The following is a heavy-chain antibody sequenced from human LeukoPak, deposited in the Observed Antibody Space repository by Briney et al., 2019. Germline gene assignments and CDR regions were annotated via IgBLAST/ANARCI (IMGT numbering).Heavy chain of an antibody. J-gene: IGHJ3*02. V-gene: IGHV4-4*02. CDR1: GGSISSSNW. CDR2: IYHSGST. CDR3: ATPKRRTNSDAYI. Sequence: SETLSLTCAVSGGSISSSNWWSWVRQPPGKGLEWIGEIYHSGSTNYNPSLKSRVTISVDKSKNQFSLKLSSVTAADTAVYYCATPKRRTNSDAYIWGQGTMVTVSS. D-gene: IGHD3-16*01.